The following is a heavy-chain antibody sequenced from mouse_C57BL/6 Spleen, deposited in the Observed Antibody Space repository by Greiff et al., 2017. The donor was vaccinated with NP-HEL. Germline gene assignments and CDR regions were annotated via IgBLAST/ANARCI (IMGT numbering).Heavy chain of an antibody. CDR2: IDPETGGT. J-gene: IGHJ4*01. CDR1: GYTFTDYE. D-gene: IGHD3-3*01. Sequence: QVQLQQSGAELVRPGAPVTLSCKASGYTFTDYEMHWVKQTPVHGLEWIGAIDPETGGTAYNQKFKGKAILTADKSSSTAYMELRSLTSEDSAVYYCTRDRALSMDYWGQGTSVTVSS. V-gene: IGHV1-15*01. CDR3: TRDRALSMDY.